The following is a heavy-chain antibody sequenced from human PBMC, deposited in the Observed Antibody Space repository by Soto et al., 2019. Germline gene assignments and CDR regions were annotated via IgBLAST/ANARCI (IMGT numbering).Heavy chain of an antibody. D-gene: IGHD3-10*01. J-gene: IGHJ4*02. V-gene: IGHV3-66*01. CDR2: IYSGGST. Sequence: EVQLVESGGGLVQPGGSLRLSCAASGFTVSSNHMNWVRQAPGKGLEWVSVIYSGGSTNYADSVKVRFTVSRDNSKNTLYLQMNSLRDEDTAVYYCARERYGSGNRNYFDYWGQGTLVTVSS. CDR1: GFTVSSNH. CDR3: ARERYGSGNRNYFDY.